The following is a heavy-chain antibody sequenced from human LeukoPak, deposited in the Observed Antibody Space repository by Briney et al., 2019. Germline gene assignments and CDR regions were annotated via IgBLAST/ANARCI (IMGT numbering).Heavy chain of an antibody. J-gene: IGHJ6*04. D-gene: IGHD3-22*01. Sequence: SETLSLTCAVYGGSLSGYYWSWIRQSPGKGLECIGEINRGGITNYNPSLKSRVTISVDTSKNQFSLKLSSVTAADTAVYYCGRDSRGPDVWAKGTTVTVSS. CDR3: GRDSRGPDV. V-gene: IGHV4-34*01. CDR2: INRGGIT. CDR1: GGSLSGYY.